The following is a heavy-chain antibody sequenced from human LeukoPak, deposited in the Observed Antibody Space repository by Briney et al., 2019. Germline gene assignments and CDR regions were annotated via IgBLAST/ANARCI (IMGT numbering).Heavy chain of an antibody. CDR3: VRGAYSSSWLNFDY. CDR1: GFTFSSYA. D-gene: IGHD6-13*01. CDR2: ISYDGSNK. V-gene: IGHV3-30*04. J-gene: IGHJ4*02. Sequence: GGSLRLSCAASGFTFSSYAMHWVRQAPGKGLEWVAVISYDGSNKYYADSVKGRFTISRDNSKNTLYLQMNSLRAEDTAVYYCVRGAYSSSWLNFDYWGQGTLVTVSS.